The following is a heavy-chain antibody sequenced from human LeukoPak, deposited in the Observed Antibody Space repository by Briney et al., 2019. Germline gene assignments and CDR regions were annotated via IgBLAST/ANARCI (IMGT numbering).Heavy chain of an antibody. CDR2: IYYSGNT. Sequence: SETLSLSCTVSGGSINRDYWSWIRQPPGKGLEWIGCIYYSGNTNYNPSLKSRVTISVDTSNNQFSLKLSSVTAADTAVYYCARQGSTRNYVFDDWGRGTLVTVSS. CDR3: ARQGSTRNYVFDD. V-gene: IGHV4-59*01. D-gene: IGHD3-10*01. CDR1: GGSINRDY. J-gene: IGHJ4*02.